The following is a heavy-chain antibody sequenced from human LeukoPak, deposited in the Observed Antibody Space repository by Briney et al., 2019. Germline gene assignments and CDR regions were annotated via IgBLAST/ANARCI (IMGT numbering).Heavy chain of an antibody. CDR3: ARTYCTNGVCFNWFDP. CDR1: GYTFTGYY. Sequence: ASVKVSCKASGYTFTGYYMHWVRQAPGQGLEWMVWINPNSGGTNYAQKSQGRVTMTRDTSISTAYMELSRLRSDGTAVYYCARTYCTNGVCFNWFDPWGQGTLVTVSS. CDR2: INPNSGGT. D-gene: IGHD2-8*01. V-gene: IGHV1-2*02. J-gene: IGHJ5*02.